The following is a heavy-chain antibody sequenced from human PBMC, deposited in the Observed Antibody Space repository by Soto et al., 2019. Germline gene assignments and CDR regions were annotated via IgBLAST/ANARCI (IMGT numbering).Heavy chain of an antibody. J-gene: IGHJ6*03. CDR1: GFTFSSYS. Sequence: EVQLVESGGGLVKPGGSLRLSCAASGFTFSSYSMNWVRQAPGKGLEWVSSISSSSSYIYYEDSVKGRFTISRDNAKNSLYLQMNSLRGEDTAVYYCARDLSGYSGYENDYYYYYMDVWGKGTTVTVSS. CDR2: ISSSSSYI. V-gene: IGHV3-21*01. CDR3: ARDLSGYSGYENDYYYYYMDV. D-gene: IGHD5-12*01.